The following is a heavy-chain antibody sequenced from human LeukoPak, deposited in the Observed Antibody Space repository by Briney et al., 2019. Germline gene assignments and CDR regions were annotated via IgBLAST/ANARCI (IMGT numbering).Heavy chain of an antibody. CDR2: ISYDGSNK. CDR3: ARGEYSSGWYYFDY. J-gene: IGHJ4*02. D-gene: IGHD6-19*01. Sequence: GGSLRLSCAASGFTFSSYAMHWVRQAPGKGLEWVAVISYDGSNKYHADSVKGRFTISRDNSKNTLYLQMNSLRAEDTAVYYCARGEYSSGWYYFDYWGQGTLVTVSS. V-gene: IGHV3-30*04. CDR1: GFTFSSYA.